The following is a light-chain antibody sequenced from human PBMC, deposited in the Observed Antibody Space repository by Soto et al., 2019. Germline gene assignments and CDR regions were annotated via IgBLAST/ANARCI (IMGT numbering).Light chain of an antibody. CDR3: QQYSNSPQT. Sequence: EIVLTQSPGTLSLSPGERATLSCRASQTVSTNYLAWYQQKPGRAPSLLIYGASSRATGIPDRFSGSGSGTDFTLTISRLEPEDFAVYFCQQYSNSPQTFGQGTKVDIK. V-gene: IGKV3-20*01. J-gene: IGKJ1*01. CDR2: GAS. CDR1: QTVSTNY.